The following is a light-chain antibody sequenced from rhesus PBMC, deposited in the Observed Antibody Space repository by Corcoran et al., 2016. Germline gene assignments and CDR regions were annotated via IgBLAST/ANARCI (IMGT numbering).Light chain of an antibody. CDR3: QQYYIAPWT. J-gene: IGKJ1*01. CDR1: QGIATW. CDR2: TVS. Sequence: DIQMTQSPSSLPVSVGDRVTIACRASQGIATWSTWYQQKPGKAPNPLIDTVSSLQSGGPSRFSGGGSGTVFTLTISSLQPEDFAAYFCQQYYIAPWTFGQGTKLEIK. V-gene: IGKV1-21*01.